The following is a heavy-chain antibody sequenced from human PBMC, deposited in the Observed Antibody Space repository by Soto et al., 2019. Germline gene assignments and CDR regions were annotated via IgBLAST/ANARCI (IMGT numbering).Heavy chain of an antibody. J-gene: IGHJ2*01. CDR3: ARSGYSRGWYHWYFDF. CDR2: INAGNGNT. V-gene: IGHV1-3*01. CDR1: GYTFSNYG. Sequence: QVHLVQSGAEVKKPGASVKVSCKASGYTFSNYGIHWVRQAPGQRLEWMGWINAGNGNTMYSEKFQGRVTITRDTSASTAYMDLSSLRSEDTAVYYCARSGYSRGWYHWYFDFWGRGTLVTVSS. D-gene: IGHD6-19*01.